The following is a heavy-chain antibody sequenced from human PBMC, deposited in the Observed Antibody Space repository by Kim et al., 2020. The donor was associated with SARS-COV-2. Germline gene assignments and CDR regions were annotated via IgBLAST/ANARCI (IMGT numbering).Heavy chain of an antibody. Sequence: SETLSLTCAVYGGSFSGYYWSWIRQPPGKGLEWIGEINHSGSTNYNPSLKSRVTISVDTSKNQFSLKLSSVTAADTAVYYCARSEHIVVVTANSGVDYWGQGTLVTVSS. V-gene: IGHV4-34*01. CDR3: ARSEHIVVVTANSGVDY. J-gene: IGHJ4*02. CDR1: GGSFSGYY. CDR2: INHSGST. D-gene: IGHD2-21*02.